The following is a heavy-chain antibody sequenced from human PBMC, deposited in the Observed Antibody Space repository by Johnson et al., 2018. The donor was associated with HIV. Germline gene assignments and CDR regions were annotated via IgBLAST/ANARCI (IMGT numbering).Heavy chain of an antibody. J-gene: IGHJ3*02. V-gene: IGHV3-7*05. CDR3: VRGGAVAPSSGFDI. CDR2: INQDGVEK. CDR1: GFTFSTSW. D-gene: IGHD6-19*01. Sequence: VQLVESGGGLVQPGGSLRLSCAASGFTFSTSWMSWVRQAPGKGLGWVANINQDGVEKYYVDSVKGRFTISRDNATNSLFLQMNIVRDEDTAVCYCVRGGAVAPSSGFDIWGQGTKVTVSS.